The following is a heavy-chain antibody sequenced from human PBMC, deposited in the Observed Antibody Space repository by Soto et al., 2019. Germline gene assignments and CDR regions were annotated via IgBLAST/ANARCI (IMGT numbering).Heavy chain of an antibody. CDR3: TRGPPRVQWFDP. CDR2: IYFTGST. V-gene: IGHV4-61*01. J-gene: IGHJ5*02. Sequence: AETLSLTCTVSGGAVSSGTYYWSWIRQPPGKGLEWIGHIYFTGSTNYNPSLKSRVTMSLDTSRNQFSLKLSSVTAADTAVYYCTRGPPRVQWFDPWGLGTLVTVSS. CDR1: GGAVSSGTYY.